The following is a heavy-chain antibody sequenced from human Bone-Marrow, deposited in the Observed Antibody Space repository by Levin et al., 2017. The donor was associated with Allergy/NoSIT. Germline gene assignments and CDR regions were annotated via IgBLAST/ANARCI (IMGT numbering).Heavy chain of an antibody. Sequence: SCAASGFTFSNAWMNWVRQAPGKGLEWVGRIKSKTDGGTTDYAAPVKGRFTISRDDSKNTLYLQMNSLKTEDTAVYYCTTDRSIAARHYWYFDLWGRGTLVTVSS. J-gene: IGHJ2*01. CDR3: TTDRSIAARHYWYFDL. CDR1: GFTFSNAW. V-gene: IGHV3-15*07. CDR2: IKSKTDGGTT. D-gene: IGHD6-6*01.